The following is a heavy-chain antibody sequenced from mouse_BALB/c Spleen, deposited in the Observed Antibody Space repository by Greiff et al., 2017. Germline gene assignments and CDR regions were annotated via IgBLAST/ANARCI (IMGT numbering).Heavy chain of an antibody. J-gene: IGHJ4*01. CDR1: GFSLTDYG. CDR3: AKQRNFGTSFMDY. Sequence: VKLVESGPGLVAPSQSLSITCTVSGFSLTDYGVSWIRQPPGKGLEWLGVIWGGGSTYYNSALKSRLSISKDNSKSQVFLKMNSLQTDDTAMYYCAKQRNFGTSFMDYWGQGTSVTVSS. D-gene: IGHD1-3*01. V-gene: IGHV2-6-5*01. CDR2: IWGGGST.